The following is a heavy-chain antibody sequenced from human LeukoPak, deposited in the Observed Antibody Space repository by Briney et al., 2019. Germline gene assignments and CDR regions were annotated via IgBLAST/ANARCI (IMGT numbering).Heavy chain of an antibody. Sequence: GASVKVSCKPSGYIFTNYGISWVRQAPGQGLGWMGWISGYNGYTNHAQKLQGRVTMTTDTSTSTVYMELRSLRSDDTAVYYCARSRTHRLYSGSGSYPGAFDYWGQGTLVTVSS. V-gene: IGHV1-18*01. CDR2: ISGYNGYT. CDR1: GYIFTNYG. CDR3: ARSRTHRLYSGSGSYPGAFDY. J-gene: IGHJ4*02. D-gene: IGHD3-10*01.